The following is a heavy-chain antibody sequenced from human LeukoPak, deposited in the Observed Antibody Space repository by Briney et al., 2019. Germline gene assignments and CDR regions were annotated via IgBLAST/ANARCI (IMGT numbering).Heavy chain of an antibody. V-gene: IGHV3-7*01. CDR3: ARGTDYDFWSGYSPYYYYGMDV. CDR2: IKQDGSEK. CDR1: GFTFSSYW. J-gene: IGHJ6*02. D-gene: IGHD3-3*01. Sequence: PGGSLRLSCAASGFTFSSYWMSWVRQAPGKGLEWVANIKQDGSEKYYVDSVKGRFTISRDNAKNSLYLQMNSLRAEDTAVYYCARGTDYDFWSGYSPYYYYGMDVWGQGTTVTVSS.